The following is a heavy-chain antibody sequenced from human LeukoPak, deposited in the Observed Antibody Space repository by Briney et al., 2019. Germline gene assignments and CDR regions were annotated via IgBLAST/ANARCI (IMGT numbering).Heavy chain of an antibody. Sequence: SETLSLTCTVSSGSISSSSYCWGWIRQPPGRGLEWIGSIYFRGSTYYNAALKSRVTISVHTSKNQFSLKLSSVTAADTAVYYCASSPDTIFGGLYYYYYMDVWGKGTTVTVSS. D-gene: IGHD3-3*01. CDR1: SGSISSSSYC. J-gene: IGHJ6*03. V-gene: IGHV4-39*07. CDR2: IYFRGST. CDR3: ASSPDTIFGGLYYYYYMDV.